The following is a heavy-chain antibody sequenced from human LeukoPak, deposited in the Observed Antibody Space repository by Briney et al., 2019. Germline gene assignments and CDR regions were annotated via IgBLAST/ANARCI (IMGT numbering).Heavy chain of an antibody. J-gene: IGHJ4*02. CDR3: ARDLTSYYYDNNGAFDF. V-gene: IGHV1-69*04. CDR1: GGTFSSYA. D-gene: IGHD3-22*01. CDR2: IIPILDTP. Sequence: SVKVSCKASGGTFSSYAINWVRQAPGQGLEWMGRIIPILDTPNYAQKFQGRVTVTADKSTSTAYMELSSLRSEDTAVYYCARDLTSYYYDNNGAFDFWGQGTLVTVSS.